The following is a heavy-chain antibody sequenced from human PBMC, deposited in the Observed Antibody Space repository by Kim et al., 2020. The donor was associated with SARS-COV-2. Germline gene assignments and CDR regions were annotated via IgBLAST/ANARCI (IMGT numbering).Heavy chain of an antibody. Sequence: SETLSLTCAVYGGSFSGYYWSWIRQPPGKGLEWIGEINHSGSTNYNPPLKSRVTISVDTSKNQFSLKLSSVTAADTAVYYCARIAGVDTAMVDYWGQGTLVTVSS. J-gene: IGHJ4*02. CDR1: GGSFSGYY. D-gene: IGHD5-18*01. V-gene: IGHV4-34*01. CDR3: ARIAGVDTAMVDY. CDR2: INHSGST.